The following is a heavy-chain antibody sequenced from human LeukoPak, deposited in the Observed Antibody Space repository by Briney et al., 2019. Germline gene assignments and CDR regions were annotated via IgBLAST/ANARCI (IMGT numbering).Heavy chain of an antibody. D-gene: IGHD3-10*01. CDR3: ARDYGEFLTRYSFYY. CDR1: GFTFSSYG. V-gene: IGHV3-33*01. J-gene: IGHJ4*02. CDR2: ICYDGSNK. Sequence: AGSLRLSCAASGFTFSSYGMHWVHQAPGKGLEWVADICYDGSNKYYADSVKRRFTISRANSPNTLYLQMHRLRAEDTAVYYWARDYGEFLTRYSFYYWGQGTLVTVSS.